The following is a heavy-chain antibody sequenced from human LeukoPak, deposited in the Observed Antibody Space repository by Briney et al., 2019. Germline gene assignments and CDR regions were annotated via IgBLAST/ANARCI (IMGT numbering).Heavy chain of an antibody. V-gene: IGHV4-4*07. CDR1: GGSISSYY. Sequence: SETLSLTCNVSGGSISSYYWSWIRQPAGKGLEWIGRINTSGTSNYNPSLRSRVTMSVDTSKNQFSLNLTSVTAADTAVYYCARVPTEGYSGYDCPPHCGDYWGQGTLVTVSS. J-gene: IGHJ4*02. CDR3: ARVPTEGYSGYDCPPHCGDY. D-gene: IGHD5-12*01. CDR2: INTSGTS.